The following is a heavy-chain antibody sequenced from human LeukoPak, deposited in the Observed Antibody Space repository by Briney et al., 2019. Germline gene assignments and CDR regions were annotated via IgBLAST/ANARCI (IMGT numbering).Heavy chain of an antibody. D-gene: IGHD3-9*01. V-gene: IGHV1-69*13. CDR2: IIPIFGTA. CDR1: GYTFTDYY. CDR3: ARDRFRILTGYVFPFGY. Sequence: ASVKVSCKASGYTFTDYYMHWVRQAPGQGLEWMGGIIPIFGTANYAQKFQGRVTITADESTSTAYMELSSLRSEDTAVYYCARDRFRILTGYVFPFGYWGQGTLVTVSS. J-gene: IGHJ4*02.